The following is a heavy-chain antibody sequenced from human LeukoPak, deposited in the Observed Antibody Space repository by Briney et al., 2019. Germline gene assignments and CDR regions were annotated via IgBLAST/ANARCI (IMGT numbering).Heavy chain of an antibody. Sequence: GGPLRLSCAASGFTFSSYGMHWVRQAPGKGLEWVAVILYDGSNKYYADSVKGRFTISRDNSKNTLYLQMNSLRAEDTAVYYCARDGDVWFGESNSPNYFDYWGQGSLVTVSS. CDR1: GFTFSSYG. CDR2: ILYDGSNK. V-gene: IGHV3-33*01. D-gene: IGHD3-10*01. J-gene: IGHJ4*02. CDR3: ARDGDVWFGESNSPNYFDY.